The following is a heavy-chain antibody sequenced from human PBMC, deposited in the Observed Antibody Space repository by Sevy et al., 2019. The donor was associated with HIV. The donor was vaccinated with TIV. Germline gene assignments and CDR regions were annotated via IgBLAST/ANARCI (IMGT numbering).Heavy chain of an antibody. J-gene: IGHJ4*02. CDR3: ARDPGIVVVVAGTFDY. Sequence: ASVKVSCKASGYTFTCYGISWVRQAPGQGLEWMGWISAYNGNTNYAQTLQGRVTMTTDTSTSTAYMELRSLRSDDTAVYYCARDPGIVVVVAGTFDYWGQGSLVTVSS. CDR2: ISAYNGNT. CDR1: GYTFTCYG. V-gene: IGHV1-18*04. D-gene: IGHD2-15*01.